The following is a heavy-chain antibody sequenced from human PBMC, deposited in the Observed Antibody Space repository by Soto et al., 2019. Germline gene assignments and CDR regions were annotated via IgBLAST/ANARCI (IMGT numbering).Heavy chain of an antibody. V-gene: IGHV4-30-4*01. CDR3: ARCLPSSLVVISGWENWYFDL. CDR1: GGSISSGDYY. Sequence: QVQLQESGPGLVKPSQTLSLTCTVSGGSISSGDYYWSRIRQPPGKGLEWIGYIYYSGSTYYNPSLKSRVTISVDTSKNQFSLKLSSVTAADTAVYYCARCLPSSLVVISGWENWYFDLWGRGTLVTVSS. J-gene: IGHJ2*01. CDR2: IYYSGST. D-gene: IGHD3-22*01.